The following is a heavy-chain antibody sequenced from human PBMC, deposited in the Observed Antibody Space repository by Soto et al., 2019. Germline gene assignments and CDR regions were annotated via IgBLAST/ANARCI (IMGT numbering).Heavy chain of an antibody. CDR3: AKDRGSYDIWSGTQRYYAMDV. J-gene: IGHJ6*02. CDR1: GFIFSRHG. V-gene: IGHV3-30*18. D-gene: IGHD3-3*01. CDR2: TSYDGSNT. Sequence: QGQLVESGGGVVQPGTSLRLSCAASGFIFSRHGMHWVRQAPGKGLEWVAFTSYDGSNTYYADSVKGRFTISRDNPKNTLFLQRNSLRPHDTALYFCAKDRGSYDIWSGTQRYYAMDVWGQGATVTVSS.